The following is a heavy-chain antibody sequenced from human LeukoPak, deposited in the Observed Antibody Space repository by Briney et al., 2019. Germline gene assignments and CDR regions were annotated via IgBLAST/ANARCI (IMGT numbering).Heavy chain of an antibody. D-gene: IGHD3-10*01. CDR2: ISGSGGST. CDR3: AKDSNYYGSGSYFDY. V-gene: IGHV3-23*01. CDR1: GFTFSSYA. Sequence: GGSLRLSCAASGFTFSSYAMSWVRQAPGKGLEWVSAISGSGGSTYYADSVKGRFTISRDNSKNTLYLQMNSLRAEDTAVYYCAKDSNYYGSGSYFDYWGQGTLVTVSS. J-gene: IGHJ4*02.